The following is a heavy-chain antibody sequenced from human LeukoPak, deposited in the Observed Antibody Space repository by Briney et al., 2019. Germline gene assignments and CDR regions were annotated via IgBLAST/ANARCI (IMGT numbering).Heavy chain of an antibody. CDR3: SYYYDSSGYPDFDY. CDR1: GFTFSSYE. CDR2: IKSKADGGTT. Sequence: AGGSLRLSCAASGFTFSSYEMNWVRQAPGKGLEWVGRIKSKADGGTTDYAAPVKGRFTISSDDSKNTLYLQMNSLKTDDTAVYYCSYYYDSSGYPDFDYWGQGTLVTVSS. D-gene: IGHD3-22*01. J-gene: IGHJ4*02. V-gene: IGHV3-15*01.